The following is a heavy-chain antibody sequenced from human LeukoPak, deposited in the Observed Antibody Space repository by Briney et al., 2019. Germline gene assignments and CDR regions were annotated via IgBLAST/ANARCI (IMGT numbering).Heavy chain of an antibody. Sequence: ASVKVSCKASGYTFTSYGISWVRQAPGQGLEWMGWISAYNGNTNYAQKLQGRVTMTTDTSTSTAYMELRSLRSDDTAVYYCARVESTYYYDSSGYSVLWGQGTLVTVSS. CDR2: ISAYNGNT. J-gene: IGHJ4*02. CDR3: ARVESTYYYDSSGYSVL. V-gene: IGHV1-18*01. CDR1: GYTFTSYG. D-gene: IGHD3-22*01.